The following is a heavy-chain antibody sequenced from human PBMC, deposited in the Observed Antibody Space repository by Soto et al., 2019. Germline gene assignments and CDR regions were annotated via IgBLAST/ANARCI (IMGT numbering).Heavy chain of an antibody. D-gene: IGHD2-2*01. V-gene: IGHV3-30-3*01. CDR2: ISYDGSNK. Sequence: QVQLVESGGGVVQPGRSLRLSCAASGFTFSNNAMDWVRQAPGKGLEWVAVISYDGSNKYIAESVKGRFTIPRDNSKNTLFLQMNSPTAEDTAVYYCARGTTTAAFSAMDVWGQGTTVTVSS. J-gene: IGHJ6*02. CDR1: GFTFSNNA. CDR3: ARGTTTAAFSAMDV.